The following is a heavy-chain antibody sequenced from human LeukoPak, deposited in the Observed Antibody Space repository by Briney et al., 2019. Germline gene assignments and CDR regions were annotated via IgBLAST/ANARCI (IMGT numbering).Heavy chain of an antibody. D-gene: IGHD3-3*01. CDR2: ISGGGHST. Sequence: PGGSLRLSCVASGFTFDIYAMSWVRQAPGRGLEWVSAISGGGHSTYYADSVKGRFTISRDNSKNTLYLQMNSLRAEDTAVYYCARDYDHSDYWGQGTLVTFSS. J-gene: IGHJ4*02. CDR3: ARDYDHSDY. V-gene: IGHV3-23*01. CDR1: GFTFDIYA.